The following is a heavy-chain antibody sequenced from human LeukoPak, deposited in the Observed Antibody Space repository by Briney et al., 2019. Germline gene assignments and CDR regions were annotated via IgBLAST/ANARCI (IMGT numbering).Heavy chain of an antibody. J-gene: IGHJ4*02. D-gene: IGHD5-12*01. Sequence: SVKVSCKASGGTFSSYAISWVRQPPGQGLECMGGIIPIFGTANYAQKFQGRVTITADESTSTAYMELNSLRSEDTAVYYCAREVEWLRDAFLWGQGTLVTVSS. CDR2: IIPIFGTA. V-gene: IGHV1-69*01. CDR1: GGTFSSYA. CDR3: AREVEWLRDAFL.